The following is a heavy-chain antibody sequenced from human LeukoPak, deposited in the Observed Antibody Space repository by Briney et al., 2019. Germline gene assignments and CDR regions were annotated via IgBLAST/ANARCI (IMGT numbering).Heavy chain of an antibody. D-gene: IGHD6-13*01. CDR3: ARDPNIAAAGNLVY. J-gene: IGHJ4*02. CDR2: INPNSGGT. CDR1: GYTFTGYY. V-gene: IGHV1-2*02. Sequence: ASVKVSCKASGYTFTGYYMHWVRQAPGQGLEWMGWINPNSGGTNYAQKFQGRVTMTRDTSISTAYMELSRLRSDDTAVYYCARDPNIAAAGNLVYWGQGTLVTVSS.